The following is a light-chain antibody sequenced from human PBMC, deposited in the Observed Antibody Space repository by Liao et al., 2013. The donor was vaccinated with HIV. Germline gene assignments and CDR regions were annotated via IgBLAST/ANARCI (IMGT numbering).Light chain of an antibody. Sequence: SYELTQPSSVSVAPGKTARLTCGGSNIGSRSVHWYQQKPGQAPVVVIYQDTKRPSGMPERFSGSNSGNTATLTISGTQAMDEADYYCQAWDSTTGDVVFGGGTKLTVL. CDR1: NIGSRS. J-gene: IGLJ2*01. CDR3: QAWDSTTGDVV. CDR2: QDT. V-gene: IGLV3-21*01.